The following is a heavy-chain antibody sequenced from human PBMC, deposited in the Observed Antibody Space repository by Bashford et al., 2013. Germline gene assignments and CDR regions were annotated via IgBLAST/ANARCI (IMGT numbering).Heavy chain of an antibody. D-gene: IGHD2/OR15-2a*01. CDR2: INNDGSST. Sequence: GGSLRLSCAASGFTFNNFWMHWVRQAPGKGLVWVSRINNDGSSTTYADSVKGRFTISRDNAKNTLYLQMNSLRAEDTAVYYCALLKPHLEVIRRGSGMDVWGQGDLGHRLL. J-gene: IGHJ6*02. V-gene: IGHV3-74*01. CDR3: ALLKPHLEVIRRGSGMDV. CDR1: GFTFNNFW.